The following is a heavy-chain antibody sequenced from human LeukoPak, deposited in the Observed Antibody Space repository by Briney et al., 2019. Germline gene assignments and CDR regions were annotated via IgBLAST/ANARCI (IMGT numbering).Heavy chain of an antibody. CDR2: IYPGDSDT. CDR1: GYSFTSYW. V-gene: IGHV5-51*01. Sequence: GESLKISCKGSGYSFTSYWIGWVRQMPGKGLEWMGIIYPGDSDTRYSPSFQGQVTISADKSISTAYLQWSSLKASDTATYYCARTYYDYVWGSYRWYYFDYWGQGTLVTVSS. D-gene: IGHD3-16*02. J-gene: IGHJ4*02. CDR3: ARTYYDYVWGSYRWYYFDY.